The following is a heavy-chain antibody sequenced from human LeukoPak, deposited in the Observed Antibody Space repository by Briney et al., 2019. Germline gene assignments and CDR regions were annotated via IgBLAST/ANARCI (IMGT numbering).Heavy chain of an antibody. CDR1: GYTFTSHY. V-gene: IGHV1-2*02. CDR3: ARDVGYYDSTGYFYFYFDY. J-gene: IGHJ4*02. CDR2: INPNSGGT. Sequence: ASVKVSCKASGYTFTSHYIHWVRQAPGQGLEWMGWINPNSGGTNYAQEFQGRVTLTRDTSISSAFMELNRLKSDDTAVYYCARDVGYYDSTGYFYFYFDYWGQGTLVTVSS. D-gene: IGHD3-22*01.